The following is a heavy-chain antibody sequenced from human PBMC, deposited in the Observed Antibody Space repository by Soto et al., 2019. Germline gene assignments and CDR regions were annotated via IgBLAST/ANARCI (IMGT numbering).Heavy chain of an antibody. V-gene: IGHV4-31*03. CDR2: IYYSGST. CDR3: ARVPMGTALGAFDI. D-gene: IGHD2-21*02. J-gene: IGHJ3*02. Sequence: QVQLQESGPGLVKPSQTLSLTCTVSGGSISSGGYYWSWIRQHPGKGLEWIGYIYYSGSTYYNPSLKSRVTISVDSSKNQFSLKLSSVTAADTAVYYCARVPMGTALGAFDIWGQGTMVTVSS. CDR1: GGSISSGGYY.